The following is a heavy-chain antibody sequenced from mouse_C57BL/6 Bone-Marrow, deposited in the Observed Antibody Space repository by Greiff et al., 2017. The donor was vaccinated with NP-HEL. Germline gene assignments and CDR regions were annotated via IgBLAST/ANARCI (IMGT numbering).Heavy chain of an antibody. Sequence: EVKLMESGGGLVQPGESLKLSCESNEYEFPSHDMSWVRKTPEKRLELVAAITSDGGSTYYPATMERRFIISRDNTKKTLYLQMSSLRSEDTALYYCASQFPYYYGSSRGYWGQGTTLTVSS. V-gene: IGHV5-2*01. CDR2: ITSDGGST. CDR1: EYEFPSHD. CDR3: ASQFPYYYGSSRGY. D-gene: IGHD1-1*01. J-gene: IGHJ2*01.